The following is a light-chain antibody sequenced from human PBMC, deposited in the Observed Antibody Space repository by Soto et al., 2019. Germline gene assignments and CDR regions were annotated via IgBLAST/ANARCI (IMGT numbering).Light chain of an antibody. CDR2: WAS. CDR3: QQYCSSPWT. J-gene: IGKJ1*01. V-gene: IGKV4-1*01. Sequence: DIVMTQSPDSLAVSLGERATINCKSSQSVLYSSSNKNYLAWYQQKPGQHPKLLIYWASTRESGVPDRFSGSRSGTDFTLTISSLQAEDVAVYYCQQYCSSPWTFGQGTKVEIK. CDR1: QSVLYSSSNKNY.